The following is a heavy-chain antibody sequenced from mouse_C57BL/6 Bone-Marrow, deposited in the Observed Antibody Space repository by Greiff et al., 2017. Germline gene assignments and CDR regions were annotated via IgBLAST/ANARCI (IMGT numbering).Heavy chain of an antibody. D-gene: IGHD1-1*01. CDR1: GYTFTSYG. CDR3: ARDQITTVVATRAMDY. CDR2: IYPRSGNT. V-gene: IGHV1-81*01. Sequence: VKVVESGAELARPGASVKLSCKASGYTFTSYGISWVKQRTGQGLEWIGEIYPRSGNTYYNEKFKGKATLTADKSSSTAYMELRSLTSEDSAVYFCARDQITTVVATRAMDYWGQGTSVTVSS. J-gene: IGHJ4*01.